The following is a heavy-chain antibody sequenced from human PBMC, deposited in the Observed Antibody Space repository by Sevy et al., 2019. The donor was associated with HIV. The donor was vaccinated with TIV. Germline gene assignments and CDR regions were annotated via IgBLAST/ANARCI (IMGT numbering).Heavy chain of an antibody. Sequence: GGSLRLSCVVSGFDIRSNYMSWVRQAPGKGLEWVSHIYAGGIAYYADSVKGRFTFSRDDSKNTVSLQMRSLRVEDSAVYYCASEYCSRGSCFFDYWGQGIQVTASS. CDR1: GFDIRSNY. J-gene: IGHJ4*02. D-gene: IGHD2-15*01. CDR2: IYAGGIA. CDR3: ASEYCSRGSCFFDY. V-gene: IGHV3-53*01.